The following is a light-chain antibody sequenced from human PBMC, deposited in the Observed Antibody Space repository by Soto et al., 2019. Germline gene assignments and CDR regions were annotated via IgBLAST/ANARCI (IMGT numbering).Light chain of an antibody. CDR2: GAS. CDR3: QQYGRSPFT. J-gene: IGKJ3*01. CDR1: QSVNLNY. V-gene: IGKV3-20*01. Sequence: EIVLTQSPGTLSLSPGERATLSCRASQSVNLNYLAWYQQKPGQAPRLLIYGASSRATGIPDRFSGSGSGTKFTLTVSRLEPEDFAVYYCQQYGRSPFTFGPGTKVDIK.